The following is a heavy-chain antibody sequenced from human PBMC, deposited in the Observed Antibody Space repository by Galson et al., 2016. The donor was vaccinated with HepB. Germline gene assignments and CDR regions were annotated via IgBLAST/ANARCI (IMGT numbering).Heavy chain of an antibody. V-gene: IGHV1-46*01. D-gene: IGHD3/OR15-3a*01. CDR3: AGGRPVLKFVDWFKIFDY. J-gene: IGHJ4*02. CDR2: INSNSGST. Sequence: SVKVSCKASGYTFTNYHVHWVRQAPGQGLEWMGIINSNSGSTTYAQKFQGRLTMTRDTSTSTAYMNLSSLRSDDTAVYYCAGGRPVLKFVDWFKIFDYWGQGTRVTVSS. CDR1: GYTFTNYH.